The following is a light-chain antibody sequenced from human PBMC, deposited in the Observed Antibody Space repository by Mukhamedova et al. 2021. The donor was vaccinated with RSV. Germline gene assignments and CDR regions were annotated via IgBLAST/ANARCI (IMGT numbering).Light chain of an antibody. CDR3: QQYYNMPYT. J-gene: IGKJ2*01. Sequence: WYQRRVHGRAPKLLVYTASTLQTGVPSRFRAGRSGADFTLTISSLQPEDFAIYYCQQYYNMPYTFGQGTKLDIK. CDR2: TAS. V-gene: IGKV1-NL1*01.